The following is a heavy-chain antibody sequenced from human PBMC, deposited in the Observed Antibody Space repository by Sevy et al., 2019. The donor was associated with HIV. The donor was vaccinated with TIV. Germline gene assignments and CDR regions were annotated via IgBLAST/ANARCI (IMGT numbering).Heavy chain of an antibody. J-gene: IGHJ5*01. CDR1: GFTFRSFS. D-gene: IGHD1-1*01. CDR2: IWYDGRTK. V-gene: IGHV3-33*01. CDR3: ARDSARVIVPTAGFDS. Sequence: GGSLRLSCSASGFTFRSFSMHWVRQAPGKGREWVAAIWYDGRTKQYADSVKGRFTISRDNSKNMLNLEMNSLRAEDTALYFCARDSARVIVPTAGFDSWGQGTVVTVSS.